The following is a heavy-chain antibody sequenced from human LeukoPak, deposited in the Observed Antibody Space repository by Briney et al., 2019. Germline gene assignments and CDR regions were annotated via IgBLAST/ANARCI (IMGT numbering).Heavy chain of an antibody. CDR2: ISSSGSTI. Sequence: GGSLRLSCAASGFTFSDFYMSWIRQAPGKGLEWVSYISSSGSTIYYADSVKGRFTISRDNAKNSLYLQMNSLRAEDTAVYYCARHDTAMATDYGMDVWGQGTTVTVSS. D-gene: IGHD5-18*01. J-gene: IGHJ6*02. CDR1: GFTFSDFY. CDR3: ARHDTAMATDYGMDV. V-gene: IGHV3-11*01.